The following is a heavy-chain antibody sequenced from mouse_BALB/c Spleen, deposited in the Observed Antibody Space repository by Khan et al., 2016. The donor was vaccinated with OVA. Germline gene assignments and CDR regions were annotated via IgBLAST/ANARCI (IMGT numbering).Heavy chain of an antibody. CDR3: ASLLAGSFSY. Sequence: EVQVVESGGDLVKPGGSLKLSCAASGFTFSSYSMSWVRQTPDKRLEWVATISSGGDYTYYPDSVKGRFTIYRDNAKNNPYLKMTSQRSEDTAMYYCASLLAGSFSYWGQGTLVTVSA. J-gene: IGHJ3*01. V-gene: IGHV5-6*01. CDR1: GFTFSSYS. CDR2: ISSGGDYT. D-gene: IGHD1-1*01.